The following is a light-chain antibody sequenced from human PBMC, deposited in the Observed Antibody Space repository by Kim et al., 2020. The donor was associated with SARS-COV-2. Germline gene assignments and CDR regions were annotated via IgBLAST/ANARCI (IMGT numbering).Light chain of an antibody. V-gene: IGKV3-20*01. CDR1: QSLSSRY. CDR2: GTS. Sequence: EIVLTQSPGTLSLSPGERATLSCRASQSLSSRYLAWYQQRPGHAPRLHIYGTSSRATGFPDRFSGSGSGTVFTLTISRLEPEDFAVYYCQQYDSTPNTFGQETKLEIK. J-gene: IGKJ2*01. CDR3: QQYDSTPNT.